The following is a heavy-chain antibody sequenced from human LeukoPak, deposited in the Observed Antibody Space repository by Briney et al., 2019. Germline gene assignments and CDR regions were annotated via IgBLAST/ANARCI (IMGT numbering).Heavy chain of an antibody. J-gene: IGHJ4*02. D-gene: IGHD3-3*01. CDR2: IIPIFGTA. CDR3: ARDVPMYYDFWSGYDYYFDY. CDR1: GGTFSSYA. V-gene: IGHV1-69*13. Sequence: SVKVSCKASGGTFSSYAISWVRQAPGQGLEWMGGIIPIFGTANYAQKFQGRVTITADESTSTAYMELSSLRSEDTAVYYCARDVPMYYDFWSGYDYYFDYWGQGTLVTVSS.